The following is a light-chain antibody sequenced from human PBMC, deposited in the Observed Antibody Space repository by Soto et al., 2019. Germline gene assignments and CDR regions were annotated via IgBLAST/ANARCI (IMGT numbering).Light chain of an antibody. J-gene: IGLJ2*01. Sequence: QSVLTQPPSVSGAPGQRVTISCTGSSSNIGAGYTVHWYQQLPGTAPKPLIYDSSNRPSGVPDRFSGSKSGTSASLAITGLQAEDEADYYCQSYDSSLVVFGGGTKLTVL. CDR3: QSYDSSLVV. CDR1: SSNIGAGYT. V-gene: IGLV1-40*01. CDR2: DSS.